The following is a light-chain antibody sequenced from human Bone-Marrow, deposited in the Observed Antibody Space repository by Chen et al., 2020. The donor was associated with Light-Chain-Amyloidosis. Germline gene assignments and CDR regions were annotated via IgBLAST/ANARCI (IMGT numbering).Light chain of an antibody. Sequence: QSVLTQPSSMSGPPAQTSTLPSTRTSSDVGSDKHVSWYQQHPDKAPKLMIYEVTNRPSWVPDRFSGSKSDNTASLTISGRQTEDEADYFCSSYTITNTLVFGSGTRVTVL. CDR2: EVT. CDR1: SSDVGSDKH. J-gene: IGLJ1*01. CDR3: SSYTITNTLV. V-gene: IGLV2-14*01.